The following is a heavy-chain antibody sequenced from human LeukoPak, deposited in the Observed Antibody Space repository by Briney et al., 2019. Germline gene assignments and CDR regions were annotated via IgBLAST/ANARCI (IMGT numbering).Heavy chain of an antibody. Sequence: SETLSLTCTVSGGSISSYYWSWLRQPPGKGLEWIGYIYYSGSTNYNPSLKSRVTISVDTSKNQFSLKLSSVTAADTAVYYCARGGKYSSSSSVDYWGQGTLVTVSS. CDR1: GGSISSYY. J-gene: IGHJ4*02. CDR3: ARGGKYSSSSSVDY. D-gene: IGHD6-6*01. CDR2: IYYSGST. V-gene: IGHV4-59*01.